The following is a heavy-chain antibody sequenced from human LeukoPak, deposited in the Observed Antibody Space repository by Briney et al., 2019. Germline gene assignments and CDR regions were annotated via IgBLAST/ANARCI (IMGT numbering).Heavy chain of an antibody. J-gene: IGHJ6*03. Sequence: HSGGSLRLSCAASGFTFSNYGMHWVRQAPGKGLEWVAFIRYDGSDKYYADSVKGRLTISRDNSKKTLYLQMNSLRAEDTAVYYCAKEYAGSHSYYYYMDVWGKGTTVTVSS. CDR1: GFTFSNYG. V-gene: IGHV3-30*02. CDR2: IRYDGSDK. CDR3: AKEYAGSHSYYYYMDV.